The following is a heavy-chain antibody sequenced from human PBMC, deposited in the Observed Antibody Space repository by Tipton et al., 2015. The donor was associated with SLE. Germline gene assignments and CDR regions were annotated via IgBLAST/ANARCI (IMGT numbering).Heavy chain of an antibody. Sequence: TLSLTCTVSGASISSYHWNWIRQPPGKGLEWIGYIYYSGSTNYNPSLKSRVTISVDTSKNQFSLKLSSVTAADTAVYYCARGRRRDYYYYYYMDVWGKGTTVTVSS. J-gene: IGHJ6*03. CDR2: IYYSGST. CDR3: ARGRRRDYYYYYYMDV. V-gene: IGHV4-59*01. CDR1: GASISSYH.